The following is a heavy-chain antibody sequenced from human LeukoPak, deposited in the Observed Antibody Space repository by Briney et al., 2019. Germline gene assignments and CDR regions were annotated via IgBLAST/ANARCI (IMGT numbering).Heavy chain of an antibody. CDR2: IIPIFGTA. D-gene: IGHD3-22*01. CDR1: GGTFSSYA. CDR3: ARMTMIVVVSAVIGDAFDI. V-gene: IGHV1-69*06. Sequence: GASVKVSCKASGGTFSSYAISWVRQAPGQGLEWMGGIIPIFGTANYAQKFQGRVTITADKSTSTAYMELSSLRSEDTAVYYCARMTMIVVVSAVIGDAFDIWGQGTMVTVSS. J-gene: IGHJ3*02.